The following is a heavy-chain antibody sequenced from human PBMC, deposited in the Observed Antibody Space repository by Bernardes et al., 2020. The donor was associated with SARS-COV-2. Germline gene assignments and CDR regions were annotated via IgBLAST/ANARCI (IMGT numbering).Heavy chain of an antibody. CDR3: ARILRDNGFGSGYYDL. CDR1: GFNFSSYA. V-gene: IGHV3-21*01. CDR2: ITASTTYI. J-gene: IGHJ2*01. D-gene: IGHD4-17*01. Sequence: GGSLCLSCAASGFNFSSYAMNWVRQAPGKGLQWVSSITASTTYIQYTDSVEGRFTVSRDNAKNSLYLEMTSLRAEDTALYYCARILRDNGFGSGYYDLWGRGTLVTVSS.